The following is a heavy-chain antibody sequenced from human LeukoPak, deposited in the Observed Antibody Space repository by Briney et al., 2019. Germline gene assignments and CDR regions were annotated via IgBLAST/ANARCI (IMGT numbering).Heavy chain of an antibody. CDR3: ARYRQWLVDAFDI. J-gene: IGHJ3*02. CDR2: IYYSGST. CDR1: GGSISSYY. D-gene: IGHD6-19*01. Sequence: SETLSLTCTVSGGSISSYYWSWIRQPPGKGLEWIGYIYYSGSTNYNPSLKSRVTISVDTSKNQFSLKLSSVTAADTAVYYCARYRQWLVDAFDIWGQGTMVTVSS. V-gene: IGHV4-59*01.